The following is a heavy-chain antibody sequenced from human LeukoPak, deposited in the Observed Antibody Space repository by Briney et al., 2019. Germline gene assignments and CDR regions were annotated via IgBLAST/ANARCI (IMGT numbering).Heavy chain of an antibody. J-gene: IGHJ4*02. D-gene: IGHD4-17*01. Sequence: PGGSLRLSCAASGFTFSSYAMSWVRQAPGKGLEWVSAISGSGGSTYYADSVKGRFTISRDNSQNTLYLQMNSLRAEDTAVYYCANGDYGDYASDYWGQGTLVTVSS. CDR1: GFTFSSYA. V-gene: IGHV3-23*01. CDR2: ISGSGGST. CDR3: ANGDYGDYASDY.